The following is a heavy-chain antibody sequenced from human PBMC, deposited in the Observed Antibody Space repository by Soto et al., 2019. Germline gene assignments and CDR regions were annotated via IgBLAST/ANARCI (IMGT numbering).Heavy chain of an antibody. CDR3: ARRDDSSGSHDAFDI. J-gene: IGHJ3*02. V-gene: IGHV5-51*01. Sequence: GESLKISCKGSGYSFTSYWIGWVRQMPGKGLEWMGIIYPGDSDTRYSPSFQGQVTISADKSISTAYLQWSSLKASDTAMYYCARRDDSSGSHDAFDIWGQGTMVTVSS. CDR2: IYPGDSDT. CDR1: GYSFTSYW. D-gene: IGHD3-22*01.